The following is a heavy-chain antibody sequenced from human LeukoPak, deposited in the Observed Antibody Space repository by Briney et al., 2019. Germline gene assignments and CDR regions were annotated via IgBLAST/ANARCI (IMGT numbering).Heavy chain of an antibody. J-gene: IGHJ4*02. CDR2: ISGSGGST. D-gene: IGHD1-26*01. CDR3: ARQRGNYAVRDFDY. Sequence: PGGSLRLSCAASGFTFSSYGMSWVRQAPGKGLEWVSAISGSGGSTYYADSVKGRFTISRDNAKNSLYLQMNSLRAEDTAVYYCARQRGNYAVRDFDYWGQGTLVTVSS. V-gene: IGHV3-23*01. CDR1: GFTFSSYG.